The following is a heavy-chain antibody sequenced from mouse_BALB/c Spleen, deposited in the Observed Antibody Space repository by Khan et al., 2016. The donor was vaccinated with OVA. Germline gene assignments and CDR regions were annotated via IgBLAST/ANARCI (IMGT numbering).Heavy chain of an antibody. CDR2: INPSNDYT. Sequence: QVQLQQSGAELARPGASVKMSCKTSGYTFTTYTLHWVKQRPGRSLEWIGYINPSNDYTNYNQKFKDKSTLTADKSSSHALMQLSSLTSEDSEVYNCARSGQLGLGGGFNYWGQGTLVTVSA. D-gene: IGHD3-2*01. CDR3: ARSGQLGLGGGFNY. J-gene: IGHJ3*01. V-gene: IGHV1-4*01. CDR1: GYTFTTYT.